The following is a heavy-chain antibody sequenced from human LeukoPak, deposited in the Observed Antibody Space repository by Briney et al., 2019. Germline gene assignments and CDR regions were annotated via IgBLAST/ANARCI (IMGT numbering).Heavy chain of an antibody. CDR1: GFTFSSYG. V-gene: IGHV3-33*01. D-gene: IGHD1-26*01. CDR3: ATAIVGAYNWFDP. CDR2: IWYDGSNK. Sequence: GRSLRLSCAASGFTFSSYGMHWVRQAPGKGLEWVAVIWYDGSNKYYADSVKGRFTISRDNSKNTLYLQMNSLRAEDTAVYYCATAIVGAYNWFDPWGQGTLVTVSS. J-gene: IGHJ5*02.